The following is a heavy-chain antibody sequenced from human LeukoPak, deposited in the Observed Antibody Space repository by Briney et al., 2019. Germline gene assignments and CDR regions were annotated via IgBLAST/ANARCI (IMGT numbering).Heavy chain of an antibody. D-gene: IGHD3-3*01. V-gene: IGHV1-2*02. CDR2: INPNSGGT. CDR1: GYTFSGYY. Sequence: ASVKVSCKASGYTFSGYYMHWVRQAPGQGLEWVGWINPNSGGTNYAQKFQGRVTMTRYTSISTAYMELSRLRSDDTAVYYCARDGTIFGVVIGPDAFDIWGQGTMVTVSS. CDR3: ARDGTIFGVVIGPDAFDI. J-gene: IGHJ3*02.